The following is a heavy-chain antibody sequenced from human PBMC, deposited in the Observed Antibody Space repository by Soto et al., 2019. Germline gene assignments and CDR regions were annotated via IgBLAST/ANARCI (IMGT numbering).Heavy chain of an antibody. CDR1: GFTFSSYS. J-gene: IGHJ6*02. Sequence: GGSLRLSCAASGFTFSSYSMNWVRQAPGKGLEWVSSISSSSSYIYYADSVKGRFTISRDNAKNSLYLQMNSLRAEDTAVYYGARVSGITMVRGAMGMDVWGQGTTVTVSS. D-gene: IGHD3-10*01. CDR2: ISSSSSYI. V-gene: IGHV3-21*01. CDR3: ARVSGITMVRGAMGMDV.